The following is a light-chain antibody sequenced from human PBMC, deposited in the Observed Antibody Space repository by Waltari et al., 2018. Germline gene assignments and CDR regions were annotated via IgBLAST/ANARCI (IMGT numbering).Light chain of an antibody. CDR1: NSNVGSST. CDR3: ATWDARLTAVV. V-gene: IGLV1-44*01. Sequence: QSVVTQSPSVSGAPGQRVTISCSGSNSNVGSSTVNWYQKVPGAAPRLLIYSNDPRPSGVPDRFSASKSGTSASLAISGLQSEDEADYYCATWDARLTAVVFGGGTKVTVL. J-gene: IGLJ2*01. CDR2: SND.